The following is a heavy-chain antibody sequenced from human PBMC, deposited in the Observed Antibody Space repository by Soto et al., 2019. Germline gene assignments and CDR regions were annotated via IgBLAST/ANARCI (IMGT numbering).Heavy chain of an antibody. CDR2: IDYSGST. CDR1: GDSISNSDYY. D-gene: IGHD3-10*01. J-gene: IGHJ6*01. CDR3: ARVGPYPYRFDV. Sequence: QVQLQESGPGLVKPSQTLSLTCTVSGDSISNSDYYWNWIRQSPGKGLEWIASIDYSGSTYYNPSLKSRVVISADASKNLFPVKLLSVRGADTGVYFCARVGPYPYRFDVGGPGTTVTV. V-gene: IGHV4-30-4*01.